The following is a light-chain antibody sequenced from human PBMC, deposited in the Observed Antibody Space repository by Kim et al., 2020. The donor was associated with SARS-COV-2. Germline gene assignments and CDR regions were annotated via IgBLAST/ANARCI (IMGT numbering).Light chain of an antibody. V-gene: IGKV3-11*01. CDR2: DAS. J-gene: IGKJ5*01. Sequence: ATLSLSPGERATLSCRASQSVSSYLAWYQQNPGQAPRRLICDASNRATGIPARFSGSGSGTDFTLTISSLEPEDFAVYYCQQRGTFGQGTRLEIK. CDR3: QQRGT. CDR1: QSVSSY.